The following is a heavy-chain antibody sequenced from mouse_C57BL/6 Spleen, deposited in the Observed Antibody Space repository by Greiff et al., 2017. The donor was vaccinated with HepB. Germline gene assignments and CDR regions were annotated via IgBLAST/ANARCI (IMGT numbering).Heavy chain of an antibody. V-gene: IGHV5-17*01. CDR3: ARMSFYYTSFAY. Sequence: EVQGVESGGGLVKPGGSLKLSCAASGFTFSDYGMLWVRQAPEKGLEWVAYISSGSSTIYYADTVKGRFTISRDNAKNTLFLQMTSLRSEDTAMYYCARMSFYYTSFAYWGQGTLVTVSA. CDR1: GFTFSDYG. D-gene: IGHD2-1*01. J-gene: IGHJ3*01. CDR2: ISSGSSTI.